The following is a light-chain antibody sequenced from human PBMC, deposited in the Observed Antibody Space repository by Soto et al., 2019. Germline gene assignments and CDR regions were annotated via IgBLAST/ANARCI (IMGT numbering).Light chain of an antibody. CDR3: SSYTSSSSFV. V-gene: IGLV2-14*01. Sequence: QSALTQPASVSGSPGQSITISCTGTSSDVGNYKYVSWYQQHPGKAPKLMIYEVSNRPSGVSNRFSGSKSGNTASLTISGLQVEDEADYYCSSYTSSSSFVFGTGTKATVL. J-gene: IGLJ1*01. CDR2: EVS. CDR1: SSDVGNYKY.